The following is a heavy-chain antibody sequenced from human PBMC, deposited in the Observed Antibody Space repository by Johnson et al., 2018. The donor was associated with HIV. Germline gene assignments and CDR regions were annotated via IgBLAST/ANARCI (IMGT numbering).Heavy chain of an antibody. CDR3: ARDKGTNFSGWYRESDAFDI. Sequence: QVQLVESGGSVVRPGGSLRLSCAASGFTFSDYDMPWVRQAPGKGLEWVAVISYDGSNKYQADSVKGRFTISRDNSKNTLYLQMNSLRAEDTAVYYCARDKGTNFSGWYRESDAFDIWGQGTMVTVSS. CDR1: GFTFSDYD. D-gene: IGHD6-19*01. V-gene: IGHV3-30*03. J-gene: IGHJ3*02. CDR2: ISYDGSNK.